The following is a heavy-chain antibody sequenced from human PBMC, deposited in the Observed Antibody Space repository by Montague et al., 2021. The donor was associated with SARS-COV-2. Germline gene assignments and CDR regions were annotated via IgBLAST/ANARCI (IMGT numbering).Heavy chain of an antibody. V-gene: IGHV4-59*01. Sequence: SETLSLTCTVSGSSISSYYWSWIRQPPGKGLEWIGYIYYSGSTXXXPSXXXRVTILVDMSKNQFSLKLSSVTAADTAVYYCARGMGGSYLYYFDYWGQGTLVTVSS. CDR1: GSSISSYY. CDR2: IYYSGST. CDR3: ARGMGGSYLYYFDY. D-gene: IGHD1-26*01. J-gene: IGHJ4*02.